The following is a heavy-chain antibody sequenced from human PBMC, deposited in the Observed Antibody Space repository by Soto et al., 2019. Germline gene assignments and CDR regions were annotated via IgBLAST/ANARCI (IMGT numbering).Heavy chain of an antibody. CDR1: GGSMNTYY. CDR3: AHILSGSQFNY. D-gene: IGHD3-9*01. J-gene: IGHJ4*02. CDR2: IYYSGTT. V-gene: IGHV4-59*08. Sequence: SETLSLTCTVSGGSMNTYYWGWFRQPPGKGLEWIGYIYYSGTTTYSPSLKSRVTIAVDTSKNQFSLKLNSVIAADTAIYYCAHILSGSQFNYWGQGTPVTVSS.